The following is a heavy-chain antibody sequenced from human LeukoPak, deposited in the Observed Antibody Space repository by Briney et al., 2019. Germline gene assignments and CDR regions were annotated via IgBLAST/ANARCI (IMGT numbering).Heavy chain of an antibody. J-gene: IGHJ6*02. Sequence: GASVKVSCKASGYTFTGYYMHWVRRAPGQGLEWMGWINPNSGGTNYAQKFQGRVTMTRDTSISTAYMELSRLRSDDTAVYYCARITFVVEGYGMDVWGQGTTVTVSS. CDR1: GYTFTGYY. CDR3: ARITFVVEGYGMDV. D-gene: IGHD2-21*01. CDR2: INPNSGGT. V-gene: IGHV1-2*02.